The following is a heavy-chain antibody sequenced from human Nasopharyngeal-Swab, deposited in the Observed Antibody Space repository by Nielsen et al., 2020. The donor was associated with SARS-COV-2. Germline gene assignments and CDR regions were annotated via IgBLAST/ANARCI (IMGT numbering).Heavy chain of an antibody. Sequence: GESLKISCAASGFTFSSHWMHWVRQVPGKGLVWVSRINSDGTSITYADSVKGRFTIYRVNAKNTLYLQMNSLRAEDTAVYYCARESSGYDYIAPPYFDYWGQGTLVTVSS. D-gene: IGHD5-12*01. J-gene: IGHJ4*02. CDR1: GFTFSSHW. CDR2: INSDGTSI. V-gene: IGHV3-74*03. CDR3: ARESSGYDYIAPPYFDY.